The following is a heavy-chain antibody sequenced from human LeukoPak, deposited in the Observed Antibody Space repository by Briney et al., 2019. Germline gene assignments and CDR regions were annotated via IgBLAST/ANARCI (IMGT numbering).Heavy chain of an antibody. CDR1: GGSISSGGYY. J-gene: IGHJ3*02. Sequence: SQTLSLTCTVSGGSISSGGYYWSWIRQPPGKGLEWIGYIYHSGSTYYNPSLKSRVTISVDRSKNQFSLKLSSVTAADTAVYYCAREGGITIFGQYDAFDIWGQGTMVTVSS. V-gene: IGHV4-30-2*01. CDR3: AREGGITIFGQYDAFDI. D-gene: IGHD3-3*01. CDR2: IYHSGST.